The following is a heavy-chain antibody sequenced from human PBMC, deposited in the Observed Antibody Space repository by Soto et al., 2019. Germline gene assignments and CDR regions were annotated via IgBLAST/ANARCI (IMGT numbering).Heavy chain of an antibody. CDR3: AITLAARLHYYFFDY. J-gene: IGHJ4*02. Sequence: QVQLVQSGAEVKKPGSSVKVSCKASGGTFNTYGISWVRQAPGQGLEWMGGIVPFFGLSNNAQKFQGRVTISADESTNTAYMELSSLRSDDTAVYYCAITLAARLHYYFFDYWGQGTLVTVSS. CDR2: IVPFFGLS. CDR1: GGTFNTYG. D-gene: IGHD6-6*01. V-gene: IGHV1-69*01.